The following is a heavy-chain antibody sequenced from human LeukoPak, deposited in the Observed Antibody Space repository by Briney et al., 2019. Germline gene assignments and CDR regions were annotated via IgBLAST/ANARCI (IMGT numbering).Heavy chain of an antibody. J-gene: IGHJ1*01. V-gene: IGHV3-23*01. CDR2: ISGSGGST. D-gene: IGHD3-10*01. Sequence: GGSLRLSCAASGFTFSSYAMSWVRQAPGKGLEWVSAISGSGGSTYYADSVKGRFTISRDNSKNTLYLQMNSLRAEDTAVYYFAKAGVRGDFQHWGQGTLVTVSS. CDR1: GFTFSSYA. CDR3: AKAGVRGDFQH.